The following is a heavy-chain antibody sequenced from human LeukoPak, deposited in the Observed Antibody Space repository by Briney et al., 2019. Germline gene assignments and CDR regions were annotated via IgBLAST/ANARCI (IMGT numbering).Heavy chain of an antibody. CDR1: GGSFSSSSYY. Sequence: SEALSLTCTVSGGSFSSSSYYWGWIRQPPGQGLEWVGSIYYSGSTYYNPSLKRRATISVDTSKIQFSLKLSSVSAADTAVYSCARQDVARGYYYGAGSTRNWFDPWGQGTLVTVSS. CDR3: ARQDVARGYYYGAGSTRNWFDP. V-gene: IGHV4-39*01. J-gene: IGHJ5*02. D-gene: IGHD3-10*01. CDR2: IYYSGST.